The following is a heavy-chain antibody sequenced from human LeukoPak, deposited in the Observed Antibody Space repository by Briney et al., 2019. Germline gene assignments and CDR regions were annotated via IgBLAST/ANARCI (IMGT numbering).Heavy chain of an antibody. CDR2: IYYSGST. J-gene: IGHJ5*02. V-gene: IGHV4-59*01. CDR3: ARGGVVVPAAEEVGFDP. CDR1: GGSISSYH. D-gene: IGHD2-2*01. Sequence: SETLSLTCTVSGGSISSYHWSWIRQPPGKGLEWIGYIYYSGSTNYNPSLKSRVTISVDTSKNQFSLKLSSVTAADTAVYYCARGGVVVPAAEEVGFDPWGQGTLVTVSS.